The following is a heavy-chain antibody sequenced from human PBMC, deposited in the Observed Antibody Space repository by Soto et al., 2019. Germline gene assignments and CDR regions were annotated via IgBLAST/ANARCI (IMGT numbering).Heavy chain of an antibody. V-gene: IGHV1-18*01. D-gene: IGHD6-6*01. J-gene: IGHJ6*03. CDR2: ISAYNGDT. CDR1: GYTFTNYG. Sequence: QVQLLQSGAEVKKPGASVKVSCKASGYTFTNYGITWVRQAPGQGLEWMGWISAYNGDTHYTQRLQGRVTMTTDTSTSTAYMELRGLRSDDTAVYYCARGRQVVGYFYYYMDVWGKGTTVTVSS. CDR3: ARGRQVVGYFYYYMDV.